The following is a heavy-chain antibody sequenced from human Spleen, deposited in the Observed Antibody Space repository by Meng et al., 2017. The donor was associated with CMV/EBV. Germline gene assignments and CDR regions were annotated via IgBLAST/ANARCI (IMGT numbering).Heavy chain of an antibody. CDR1: GFTFSSYA. CDR2: ISYDGSNK. J-gene: IGHJ4*02. Sequence: ASGFTFSSYAMPWVRQAPGKGLEWVAVISYDGSNKYYADSVKGRFTISRDNSKNTLYLQMNSLRAEDTAVYYCAKEAHYDFWRYFDYWGQGSLVTVSS. D-gene: IGHD3-3*01. CDR3: AKEAHYDFWRYFDY. V-gene: IGHV3-30*04.